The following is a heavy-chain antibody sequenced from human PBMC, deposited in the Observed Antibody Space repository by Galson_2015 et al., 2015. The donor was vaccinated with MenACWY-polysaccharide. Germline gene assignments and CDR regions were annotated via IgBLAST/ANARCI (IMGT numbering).Heavy chain of an antibody. Sequence: SVRFSCAAYGFTLKNYEMSWVRQPPGKGLEWVSTISGSGGSTYYADSVKGRFTISRDNSKNTLYLQMNSLRAEDTAVYYCAKDIVGVVVVAANNKPDYWGQGTLVTVSS. CDR3: AKDIVGVVVVAANNKPDY. CDR2: ISGSGGST. CDR1: GFTLKNYE. D-gene: IGHD2-15*01. V-gene: IGHV3-23*01. J-gene: IGHJ4*02.